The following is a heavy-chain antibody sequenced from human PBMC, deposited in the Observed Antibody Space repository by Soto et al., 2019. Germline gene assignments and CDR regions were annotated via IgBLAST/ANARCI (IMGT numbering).Heavy chain of an antibody. J-gene: IGHJ6*02. V-gene: IGHV3-48*03. CDR3: ARGSTYAGYGSSEGMDV. Sequence: PGGSLRLSCAVSGFTVSSYEMNWVRQAPGKGLEWVSYISSSGSTIYYADSVKGRFTISRDNAKNSLYLQMNSLRAEDTAVYYCARGSTYAGYGSSEGMDVWGQGTTVTVSS. D-gene: IGHD5-12*01. CDR1: GFTVSSYE. CDR2: ISSSGSTI.